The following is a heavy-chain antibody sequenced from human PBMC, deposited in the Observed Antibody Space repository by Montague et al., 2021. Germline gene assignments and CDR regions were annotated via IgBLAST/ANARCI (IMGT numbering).Heavy chain of an antibody. V-gene: IGHV1-8*01. J-gene: IGHJ6*03. CDR2: MNPNSGNT. Sequence: SVKVSCKASGYTFTSYDINWVRQATGQGLEWMGWMNPNSGNTGYARKFQGRVTMTRKTSISTAYMELSSLRSEDTAVYYCARAAQRYYYYYMDVWGIGTTVTVSS. D-gene: IGHD1-1*01. CDR1: GYTFTSYD. CDR3: ARAAQRYYYYYMDV.